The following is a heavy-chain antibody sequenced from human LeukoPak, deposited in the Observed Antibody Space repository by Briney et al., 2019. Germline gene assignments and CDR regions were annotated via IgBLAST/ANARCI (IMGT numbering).Heavy chain of an antibody. D-gene: IGHD7-27*01. J-gene: IGHJ5*02. CDR3: ARDFAWGSGGAPIDDNWLDP. V-gene: IGHV1-18*01. CDR2: ISAYNGNR. CDR1: GYTFTNYG. Sequence: ASVKVSCKASGYTFTNYGIGWVRQAPGQGLEWMAWISAYNGNRNHAQKFQGRVTMTTDTSTSTAYMELRSLRFDDTAVYYCARDFAWGSGGAPIDDNWLDPWGQGTLVTVSS.